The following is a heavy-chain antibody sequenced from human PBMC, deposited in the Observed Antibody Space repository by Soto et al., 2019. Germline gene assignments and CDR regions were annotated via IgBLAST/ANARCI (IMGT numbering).Heavy chain of an antibody. Sequence: KSGGSLRLSCAASGFTLSSYSMSWVRQAPGKGLEWVSFISSSSSYIYYSDSVKGRFTISRDNAKNSLSLQMNGLRAEDTALYYCARVANNAFDIWGQGTMVTVSS. CDR1: GFTLSSYS. CDR2: ISSSSSYI. CDR3: ARVANNAFDI. J-gene: IGHJ3*02. V-gene: IGHV3-21*01. D-gene: IGHD5-12*01.